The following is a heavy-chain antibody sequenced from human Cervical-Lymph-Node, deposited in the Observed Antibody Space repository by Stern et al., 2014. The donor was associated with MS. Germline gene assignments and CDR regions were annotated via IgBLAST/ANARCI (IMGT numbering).Heavy chain of an antibody. CDR3: ARRDTTGTIDGFDI. Sequence: EDQLVESGAEVKQPGASVKISCEGSGYTFTSHWIAWVRQVPGKGLEWMWIIDPGDCDTRYSPSFQGRFTISADRSISTADLQWRTLRASDAAMYYCARRDTTGTIDGFDIWGQGSMVTVSS. CDR1: GYTFTSHW. D-gene: IGHD1-1*01. J-gene: IGHJ3*02. CDR2: IDPGDCDT. V-gene: IGHV5-51*01.